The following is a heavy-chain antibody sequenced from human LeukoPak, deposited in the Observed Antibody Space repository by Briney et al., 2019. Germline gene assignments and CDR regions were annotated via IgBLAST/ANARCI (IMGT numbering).Heavy chain of an antibody. CDR2: IYYSGSS. J-gene: IGHJ4*02. CDR3: ARQLGTTANFDN. CDR1: GYSISSGYY. D-gene: IGHD1-7*01. Sequence: SETLSLTCSVSGYSISSGYYWGWVRQPPGKGLEWIGVIYYSGSSSYNPSLKSRVTMSVDTSKNQFSLRLSSVTAADTAVYYCARQLGTTANFDNWGQGTLVTVSP. V-gene: IGHV4-38-2*01.